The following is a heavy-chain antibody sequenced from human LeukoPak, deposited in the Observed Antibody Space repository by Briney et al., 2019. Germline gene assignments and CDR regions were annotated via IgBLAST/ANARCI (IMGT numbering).Heavy chain of an antibody. Sequence: SETLSLTCTVSGDSISSGNYYWNWIRQPPGKGLEWIGYIYHSGSTYYNPSLKSRVTISVDRSKNQFSLKLSSVTAADTAVYYCARDMTTVGELAFDIWGQGTMVTVSS. CDR3: ARDMTTVGELAFDI. V-gene: IGHV4-30-2*01. CDR1: GDSISSGNYY. CDR2: IYHSGST. D-gene: IGHD4-23*01. J-gene: IGHJ3*02.